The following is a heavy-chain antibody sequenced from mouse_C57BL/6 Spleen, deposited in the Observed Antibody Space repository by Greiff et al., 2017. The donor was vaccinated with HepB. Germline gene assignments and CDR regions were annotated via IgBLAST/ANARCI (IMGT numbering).Heavy chain of an antibody. Sequence: QVQLKESDAELVKPGASVKISCKVSGYTFTDHTIHWMKQRPEQGLEWIGYIYPRDGSTKYNEKFKGKATLTADKSSSTTYMQLNSMTSEDSAVYFCARTPLTTLVATNFDYWGQGTTLTVSS. J-gene: IGHJ2*01. V-gene: IGHV1-78*01. CDR1: GYTFTDHT. CDR2: IYPRDGST. CDR3: ARTPLTTLVATNFDY. D-gene: IGHD1-1*01.